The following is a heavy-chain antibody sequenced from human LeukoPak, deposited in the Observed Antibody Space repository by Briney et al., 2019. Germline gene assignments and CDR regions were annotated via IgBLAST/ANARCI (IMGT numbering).Heavy chain of an antibody. J-gene: IGHJ4*02. CDR3: ARVPATVKADY. Sequence: GGSLRLSCAVSGFTFSNYWMSWVRQAPGKGLEWVANINQDGIAKYYVVSVKGRFTISRDNAKNSLFLHMNSLRAEDTALYFCARVPATVKADYWGQGTLVTVSS. D-gene: IGHD4-17*01. V-gene: IGHV3-7*04. CDR1: GFTFSNYW. CDR2: INQDGIAK.